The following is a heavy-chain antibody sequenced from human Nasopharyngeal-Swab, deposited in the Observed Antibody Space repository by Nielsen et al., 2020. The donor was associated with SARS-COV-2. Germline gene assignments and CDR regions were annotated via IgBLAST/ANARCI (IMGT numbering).Heavy chain of an antibody. CDR3: AREAAPTVAGWTRGY. V-gene: IGHV7-4-1*02. J-gene: IGHJ4*02. CDR2: INPNTGNP. CDR1: GYTFTSYA. D-gene: IGHD6-19*01. Sequence: ASVKVSCKASGYTFTSYAMNWVRQAPGQGLEWMGWINPNTGNPTYAQGFTGLFVFSLDTSVSTAYLQISSLKAEDTAVYYCAREAAPTVAGWTRGYWGQGTLVTVSS.